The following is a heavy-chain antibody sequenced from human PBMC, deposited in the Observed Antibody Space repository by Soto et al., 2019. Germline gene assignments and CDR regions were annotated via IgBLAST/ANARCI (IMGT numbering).Heavy chain of an antibody. D-gene: IGHD6-19*01. CDR1: GFNFSSYV. J-gene: IGHJ4*02. V-gene: IGHV3-33*01. CDR2: IWYDGGNK. CDR3: ARDGQWLPRDGLRSSYYFDY. Sequence: QVQLVESGGGVVQPGRSLRLSCAASGFNFSSYVMHWVRQAPGKGLEWVAVIWYDGGNKYYADSVKGRFTIARDNSKNTLYLQMNSLIAEETAVYYWARDGQWLPRDGLRSSYYFDYWGQGTLVTVSS.